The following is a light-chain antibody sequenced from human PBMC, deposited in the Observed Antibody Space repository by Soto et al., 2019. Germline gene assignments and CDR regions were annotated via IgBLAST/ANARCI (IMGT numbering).Light chain of an antibody. CDR3: SSYAGSSNLV. J-gene: IGLJ2*01. V-gene: IGLV2-8*01. CDR2: EVS. Sequence: QSVLTQPPSASGSPGQSVTISCTGTSSDVGGYNYVSWYQQHPGKAPKLMIYEVSNRPSGVPDRFSGSKSDNTASLTVSWLQAEDEVVNYGSSYAGSSNLVFGGGTKLTVL. CDR1: SSDVGGYNY.